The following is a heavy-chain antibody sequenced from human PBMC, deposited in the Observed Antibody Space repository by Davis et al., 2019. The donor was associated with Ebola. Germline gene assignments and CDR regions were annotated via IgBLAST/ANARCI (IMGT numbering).Heavy chain of an antibody. J-gene: IGHJ5*02. Sequence: GESLKISCTPSGFTFDYSIMHWVRQAPGKGLEWVSIIYSGGSTYFADSVKGRFTISRDKSKNTLYLQMNSLRGEDTAVYYCARTPHYYDSSGYYHENWFDPWGQGTLVTVSS. CDR1: GFTFDYSI. CDR2: IYSGGST. D-gene: IGHD3-22*01. CDR3: ARTPHYYDSSGYYHENWFDP. V-gene: IGHV3-53*01.